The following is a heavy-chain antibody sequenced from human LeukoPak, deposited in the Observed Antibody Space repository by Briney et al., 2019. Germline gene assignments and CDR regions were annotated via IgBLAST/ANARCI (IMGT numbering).Heavy chain of an antibody. D-gene: IGHD3-22*01. CDR1: GXTFSSYE. Sequence: SGXTFSSYEMNWVRQAPGKGLEWVSYISSSGSTKYYADSARGGFTISRDTAKNSLYLQMNSLRAEDTAVYYCARAQYYYDSSGIDYWGQGTLVTVSS. V-gene: IGHV3-48*03. CDR2: ISSSGSTK. J-gene: IGHJ4*02. CDR3: ARAQYYYDSSGIDY.